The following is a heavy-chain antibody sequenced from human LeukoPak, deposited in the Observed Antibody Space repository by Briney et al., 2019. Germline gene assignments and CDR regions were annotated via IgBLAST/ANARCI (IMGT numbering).Heavy chain of an antibody. CDR1: GYTFTSYA. CDR3: ARGPYCSSTSCYLEAFDI. CDR2: INTNTGNP. V-gene: IGHV7-4-1*02. D-gene: IGHD2-2*01. Sequence: ASVKASCKASGYTFTSYAMNWVRQAPGQGLEWMGWINTNTGNPTYAQGFTGRFVFSLDTSVSTAYLQISSLKAEDTAVYYCARGPYCSSTSCYLEAFDIWGQGTMVTVSS. J-gene: IGHJ3*02.